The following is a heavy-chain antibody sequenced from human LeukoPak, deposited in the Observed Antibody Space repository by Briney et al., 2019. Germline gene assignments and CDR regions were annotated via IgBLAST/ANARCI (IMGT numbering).Heavy chain of an antibody. V-gene: IGHV3-23*01. J-gene: IGHJ4*02. Sequence: GGSLRLSCAASGFTFSSYAMSWVRQAPGKGLEWVSAISGSGVSTYYADSVKGRFTISRDNSKNTLYLQMNSLGAEDTAVYYCAKRHYDFWSGYQNQMYYFDYWGQGTLVTVSS. D-gene: IGHD3-3*01. CDR3: AKRHYDFWSGYQNQMYYFDY. CDR2: ISGSGVST. CDR1: GFTFSSYA.